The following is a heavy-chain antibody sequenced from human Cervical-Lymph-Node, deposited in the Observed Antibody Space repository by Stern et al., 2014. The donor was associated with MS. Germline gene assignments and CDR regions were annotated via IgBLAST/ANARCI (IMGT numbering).Heavy chain of an antibody. CDR3: ARETNYGDNPRWSHYYFDS. CDR1: GFPFGATT. CDR2: LLLGGSTI. D-gene: IGHD2-21*02. Sequence: LGVSGGGWAHRGGPREPLLAPLGFPFGATTIGGAPRAPGRGGRGVSYLLLGGSTIDYADSVKGRFTISRDNAKNTLYLQMNSLRVEDTAVYYCARETNYGDNPRWSHYYFDSWGQGTLVTVSS. V-gene: IGHV3-11*01. J-gene: IGHJ4*02.